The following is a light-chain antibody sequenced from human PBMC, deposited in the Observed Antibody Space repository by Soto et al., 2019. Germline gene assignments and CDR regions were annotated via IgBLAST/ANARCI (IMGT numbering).Light chain of an antibody. Sequence: DIQMTQAPSSLSASVGDRVTLTCRARQAISTYLAWYQQKPGKVPKLLISAAYTLQSGVPPRFSGSGSGTDFTLTISSRQPEDVAIYYWQKYDNSPLTFGGGTKVEIK. V-gene: IGKV1-27*01. CDR2: AAY. J-gene: IGKJ4*02. CDR1: QAISTY. CDR3: QKYDNSPLT.